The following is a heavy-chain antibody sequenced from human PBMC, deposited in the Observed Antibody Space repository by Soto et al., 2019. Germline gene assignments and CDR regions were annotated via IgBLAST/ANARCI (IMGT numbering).Heavy chain of an antibody. J-gene: IGHJ4*02. D-gene: IGHD1-1*01. CDR3: ASDTTGLVTDY. CDR2: INTSGGST. V-gene: IGHV1-46*03. Sequence: MYSVYQAPGQRLEWMGWINTSGGSTSYAQKFQGRVTMTRDTSTSTFYMELRSLRSDDTAMYYCASDTTGLVTDYWGQGALVTVYS.